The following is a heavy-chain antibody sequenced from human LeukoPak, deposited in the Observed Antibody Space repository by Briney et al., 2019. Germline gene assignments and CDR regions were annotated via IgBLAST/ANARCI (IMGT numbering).Heavy chain of an antibody. CDR2: INNNGNVN. V-gene: IGHV3-7*03. J-gene: IGHJ6*02. D-gene: IGHD3-16*01. Sequence: PGGSLRLSCAASRFTFSSYWMNWDRQAPGKGLEWVASINNNGNVNYYVDSVKGRFHISKENAKNSLYLQRSNLRAEGRAVYFCGRGGGLDVWGQGATVTVSS. CDR1: RFTFSSYW. CDR3: GRGGGLDV.